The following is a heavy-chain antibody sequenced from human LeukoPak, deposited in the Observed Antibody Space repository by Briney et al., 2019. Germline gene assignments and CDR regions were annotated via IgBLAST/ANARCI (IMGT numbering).Heavy chain of an antibody. CDR3: AKEAYSSYDY. CDR2: IRYDGSIK. CDR1: GFIFNSYG. J-gene: IGHJ4*02. V-gene: IGHV3-30*02. Sequence: GGSLRLSCAASGFIFNSYGMHWVRQAPGKGLEWVTFIRYDGSIKYYADSVKGRFTISRDNSKNTLYLQMNSLRAEDTAVYYCAKEAYSSYDYWGQGTLVTVSS. D-gene: IGHD6-6*01.